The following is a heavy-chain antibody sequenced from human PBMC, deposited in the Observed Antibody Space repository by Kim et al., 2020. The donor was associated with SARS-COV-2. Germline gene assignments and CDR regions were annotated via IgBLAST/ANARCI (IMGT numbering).Heavy chain of an antibody. CDR1: GYTFTSYG. J-gene: IGHJ6*02. V-gene: IGHV1-18*01. CDR2: ISAYNGNT. D-gene: IGHD3-9*01. CDR3: ARDRWVSFDWLTTSNGGDV. Sequence: ASVKVSCKASGYTFTSYGISWVRQAPGQGLEWMGWISAYNGNTNYAQKLQGRVTMTTDTSTSTAYMELRSLRSDDTAVYYCARDRWVSFDWLTTSNGGDVWGQGTTVTVSS.